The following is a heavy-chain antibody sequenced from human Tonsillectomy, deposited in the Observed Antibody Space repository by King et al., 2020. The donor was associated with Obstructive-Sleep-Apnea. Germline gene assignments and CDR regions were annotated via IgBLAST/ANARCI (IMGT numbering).Heavy chain of an antibody. V-gene: IGHV4-59*08. Sequence: VQLQESGPGLVKPSETLSLTCSVSGGSISRYYWNWIRQPPGKGLEWIGYIYYSGSTNYNPSLKSRVTILVDTSKNQFSLKVNSVTAADTAVYYCARGPHYYDSQYYFDYWGQGTLVTVSS. CDR3: ARGPHYYDSQYYFDY. CDR2: IYYSGST. CDR1: GGSISRYY. D-gene: IGHD3-22*01. J-gene: IGHJ4*02.